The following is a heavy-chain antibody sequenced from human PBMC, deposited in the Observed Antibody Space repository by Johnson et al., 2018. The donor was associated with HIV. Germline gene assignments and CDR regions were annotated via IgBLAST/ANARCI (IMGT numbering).Heavy chain of an antibody. CDR2: ISGSGGST. CDR3: AKDGPGGAFDI. CDR1: GFTFSSYA. Sequence: VQLVESGGGVVQPGRSLRLSCAASGFTFSSYAMHWVRQAPGKGLEWVAVISGSGGSTYYADSVKGRFTISRDDSKNTLYLQMNSLRAEDTAVYYCAKDGPGGAFDIWGQGTMVTVSS. J-gene: IGHJ3*02. D-gene: IGHD3-10*01. V-gene: IGHV3-23*04.